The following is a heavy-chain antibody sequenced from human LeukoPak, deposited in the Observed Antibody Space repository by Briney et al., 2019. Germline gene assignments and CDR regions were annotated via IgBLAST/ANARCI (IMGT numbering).Heavy chain of an antibody. CDR1: GFTFSSYAM. J-gene: IGHJ4*02. CDR3: ARVLRGGLEYFDY. CDR2: IYHSGST. Sequence: PGGSLRLSCAASGFTFSSYAMSWVRQPPGKGLEWIGEIYHSGSTNYNPSLKSRVTISVDKSKNQFSLKLSSVTAADTAVYYCARVLRGGLEYFDYWGQGTLVTVSS. V-gene: IGHV4-4*02. D-gene: IGHD3/OR15-3a*01.